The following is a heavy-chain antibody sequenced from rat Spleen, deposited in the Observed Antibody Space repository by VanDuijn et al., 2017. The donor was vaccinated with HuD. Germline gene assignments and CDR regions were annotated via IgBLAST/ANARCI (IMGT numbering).Heavy chain of an antibody. CDR3: ARHSLYNNYGWFAY. Sequence: EVQLVESGGGLVQPGRSLKLSCAASRFTFSGFPMAWVRQAPKKGLEWVASISSGGGDTYYPDSVKGRFTISRDNAKSSLYLQMDSLRSEDTASYYCARHSLYNNYGWFAYWGQGTLVTVSS. CDR1: RFTFSGFP. V-gene: IGHV5-25*01. D-gene: IGHD1-10*01. J-gene: IGHJ3*01. CDR2: ISSGGGDT.